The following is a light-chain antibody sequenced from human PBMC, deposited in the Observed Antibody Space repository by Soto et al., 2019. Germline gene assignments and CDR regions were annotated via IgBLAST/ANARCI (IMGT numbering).Light chain of an antibody. Sequence: QSALTQPRSVSGSPGQSVTISCTGTSSDVGGYNYVSWYQQHPGKAPKLMIYDVTKRPSGVPDRFSGSKSGNTASLTISGLQAEDEADYYCLLSYSGARVFGGGTKVTVL. CDR1: SSDVGGYNY. V-gene: IGLV2-11*01. CDR2: DVT. CDR3: LLSYSGARV. J-gene: IGLJ3*02.